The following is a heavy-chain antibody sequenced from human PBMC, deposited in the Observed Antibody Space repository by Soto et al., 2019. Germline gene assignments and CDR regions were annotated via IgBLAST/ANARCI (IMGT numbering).Heavy chain of an antibody. CDR3: AKEQLVPSGYYYGIDV. D-gene: IGHD6-6*01. V-gene: IGHV3-30-3*01. Sequence: QGQLVESGGGVVQPERSLRLSCAASGITFSGYAMHWVRQAPGKGLEWVAVISYDGNNRYYADSVEGRFTISRDNSKNPLYLQMNSLRAEDTAVYYCAKEQLVPSGYYYGIDVWGQGTTVTVSS. CDR1: GITFSGYA. J-gene: IGHJ6*02. CDR2: ISYDGNNR.